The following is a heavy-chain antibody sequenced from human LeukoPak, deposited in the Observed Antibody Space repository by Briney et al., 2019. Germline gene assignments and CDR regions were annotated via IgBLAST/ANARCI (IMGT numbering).Heavy chain of an antibody. V-gene: IGHV1-69*06. J-gene: IGHJ4*02. Sequence: SVKVSCKASGGTFSSYAISWVRQAPGQGLEWMGGIIPIFGTADYAQKFQGRVTITADKSTSTAYMELSSLRSEDTAVYYCARDQAGGYGDYPYWGQGTLVTVSS. CDR3: ARDQAGGYGDYPY. CDR1: GGTFSSYA. D-gene: IGHD4-17*01. CDR2: IIPIFGTA.